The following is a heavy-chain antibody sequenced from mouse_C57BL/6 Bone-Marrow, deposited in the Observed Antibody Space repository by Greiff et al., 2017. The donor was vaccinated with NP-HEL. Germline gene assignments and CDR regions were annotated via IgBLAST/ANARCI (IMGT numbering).Heavy chain of an antibody. CDR1: GYTFTCYW. J-gene: IGHJ2*01. CDR2: IHTNSGST. Sequence: QVQLLQPGAELVKPGASVKLSCKASGYTFTCYWMPWVQQRPGNGLEWIGVIHTNSGSTNYHEKFKSKATLTVDTSSCTAYMQLSSLTSDDYSVYYCAITALNGRSLYYFDYWGQGTTLTVSS. V-gene: IGHV1-64*01. CDR3: AITALNGRSLYYFDY. D-gene: IGHD1-1*01.